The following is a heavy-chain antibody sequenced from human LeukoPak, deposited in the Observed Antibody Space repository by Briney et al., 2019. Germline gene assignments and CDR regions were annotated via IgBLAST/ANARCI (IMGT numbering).Heavy chain of an antibody. D-gene: IGHD5-12*01. J-gene: IGHJ3*01. V-gene: IGHV1-8*01. CDR2: MNPDSGDT. CDR3: ASRTSSGYDYDVFDL. CDR1: GYTFTSFD. Sequence: ASVKVSCKSSGYTFTSFDTNWVRQTAGQGLEWMGWMNPDSGDTGYAPKFQGRVIMTRNTSIRKTYMELSSLTSEDTAAYYCASRTSSGYDYDVFDLWGQGTVVTVSS.